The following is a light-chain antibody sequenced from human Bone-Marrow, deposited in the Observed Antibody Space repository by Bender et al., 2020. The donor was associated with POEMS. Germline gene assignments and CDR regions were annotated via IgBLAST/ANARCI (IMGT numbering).Light chain of an antibody. V-gene: IGLV2-14*03. CDR1: PGDIVNYNY. J-gene: IGLJ3*02. Sequence: QSALTQSASVSGSPGQSITISCSGPPGDIVNYNYVSWYQLQPGKAPKTIIYDVRVRPSGISYRFSGSKSGNTASLTISGLQAEDEGDYYCCSYTIYYTWVFGGGTKLTVL. CDR3: CSYTIYYTWV. CDR2: DVR.